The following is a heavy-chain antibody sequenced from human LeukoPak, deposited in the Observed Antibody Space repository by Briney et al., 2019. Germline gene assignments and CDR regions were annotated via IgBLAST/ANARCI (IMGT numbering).Heavy chain of an antibody. V-gene: IGHV3-53*01. J-gene: IGHJ4*02. Sequence: TGGSLRLSCAASGFTVSGNYMSWVRPAPGKGLEWVSVIYSGGSTYYADSVKGRFTISRDNSKNTLYLQMNSLRAEDTAVYYCARASSGWPNFDYWGQGTLVTVSS. CDR2: IYSGGST. CDR1: GFTVSGNY. CDR3: ARASSGWPNFDY. D-gene: IGHD6-19*01.